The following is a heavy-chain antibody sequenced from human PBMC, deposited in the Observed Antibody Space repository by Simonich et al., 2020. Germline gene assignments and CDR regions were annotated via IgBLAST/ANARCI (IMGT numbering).Heavy chain of an antibody. CDR3: ARDFRLQLVEIGTYYYYGMDV. CDR2: ISSSGSTI. CDR1: GFTFSSYE. D-gene: IGHD6-6*01. Sequence: EVQLVESGGGLVQPGGSLRLYCAASGFTFSSYEMNWVRQAPGKGLEWVSYISSSGSTIYYADSVKGRFTISRDNAKNSLYLQMNSLGAEDTAVYYCARDFRLQLVEIGTYYYYGMDVWGQGTTVTVSS. V-gene: IGHV3-48*03. J-gene: IGHJ6*02.